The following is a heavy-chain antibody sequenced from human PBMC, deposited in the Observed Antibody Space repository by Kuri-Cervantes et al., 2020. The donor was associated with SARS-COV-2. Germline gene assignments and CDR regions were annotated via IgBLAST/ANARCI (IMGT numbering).Heavy chain of an antibody. J-gene: IGHJ4*02. CDR3: AGGTRRYYDFWSGYLSPALDY. CDR2: IYTSGST. CDR1: GGSISSGSYY. D-gene: IGHD3-3*01. Sequence: SETLSLTCTVSGGSISSGSYYWSWIRQPAGKGLEWIGRIYTSGSTNYNPSLKSRVTISVDTSKNQFSLKLSSVTAADTAVYYCAGGTRRYYDFWSGYLSPALDYWGQGILVTVSS. V-gene: IGHV4-61*02.